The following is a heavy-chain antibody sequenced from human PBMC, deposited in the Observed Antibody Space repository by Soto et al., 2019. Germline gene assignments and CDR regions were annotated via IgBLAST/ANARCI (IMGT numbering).Heavy chain of an antibody. D-gene: IGHD4-4*01. CDR1: GFTFNAYA. V-gene: IGHV3-23*01. CDR3: ARVASDYINSVDH. CDR2: IGGSGGNR. Sequence: DVQLLESGGGLVQPGGSLRLSCAASGFTFNAYAMTWVRQAPGKGVEWVSAIGGSGGNRYYAGSVRGRFTISRDNSKDTVDLQMNSLRVEDTAVYYCARVASDYINSVDHWGQGILVSVSS. J-gene: IGHJ4*02.